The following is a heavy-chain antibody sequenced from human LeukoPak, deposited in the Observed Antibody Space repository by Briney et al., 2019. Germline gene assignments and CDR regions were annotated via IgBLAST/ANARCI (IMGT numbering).Heavy chain of an antibody. V-gene: IGHV1-46*01. Sequence: GASVKVSCKASGYTFTNYYMHWVRQAPGQGLEWMGIINPSDGKTSYAQKFQGRVTMTRDMSTSTVYMELSSLRSEDTAVYYCARDSYYSSSSLGFDYWGQGTLVTVSS. CDR2: INPSDGKT. J-gene: IGHJ4*02. CDR1: GYTFTNYY. CDR3: ARDSYYSSSSLGFDY. D-gene: IGHD6-6*01.